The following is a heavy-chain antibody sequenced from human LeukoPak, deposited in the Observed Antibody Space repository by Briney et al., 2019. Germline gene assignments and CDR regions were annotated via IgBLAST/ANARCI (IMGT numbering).Heavy chain of an antibody. J-gene: IGHJ2*01. CDR2: ISAYNGNT. Sequence: ASVKVSCKASGYTFTSYGISWVRQAPGQGLEWMGWISAYNGNTNYAQKLQGRVTMTTDTSTSTAYMELSSLRSEDTAVYYCAADRGIAVAGWVWYFDLWGRGTLVTVSS. CDR1: GYTFTSYG. CDR3: AADRGIAVAGWVWYFDL. V-gene: IGHV1-18*01. D-gene: IGHD6-19*01.